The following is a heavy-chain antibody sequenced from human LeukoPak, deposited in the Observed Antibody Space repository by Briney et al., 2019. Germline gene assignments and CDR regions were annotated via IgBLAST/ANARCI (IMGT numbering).Heavy chain of an antibody. CDR2: ISSSSSYI. CDR3: ARDSKPVDY. CDR1: GFTFSSEA. V-gene: IGHV3-21*01. J-gene: IGHJ4*02. Sequence: PGGSLRLSCAVSGFTFSSEAMGWVRQAPGKGLEWVSSISSSSSYIYYADSVKGRFTISRDNAKNSLYLQMNSLRAEDTAVYYCARDSKPVDYWGQGTLVTVSS.